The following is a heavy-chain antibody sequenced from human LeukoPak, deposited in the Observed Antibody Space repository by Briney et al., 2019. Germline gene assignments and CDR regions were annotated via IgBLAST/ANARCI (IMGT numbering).Heavy chain of an antibody. J-gene: IGHJ4*02. Sequence: PGGSLRLSCAASGFTVSSNYMSWVRQAPGKGLEWVSVIYSGGSTYYADSVKGRFTISRDNSKNTLYLQMNSLRAEDTAVYYCARELRIQLWLSFDYWGQGTLVTVSS. CDR1: GFTVSSNY. V-gene: IGHV3-53*01. CDR3: ARELRIQLWLSFDY. D-gene: IGHD5-18*01. CDR2: IYSGGST.